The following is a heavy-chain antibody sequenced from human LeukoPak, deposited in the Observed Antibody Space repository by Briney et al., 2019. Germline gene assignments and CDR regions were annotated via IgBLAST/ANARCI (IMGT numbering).Heavy chain of an antibody. CDR2: ISSSGSTI. CDR3: AKDIVAPGLFFDY. CDR1: EFTFSDYY. D-gene: IGHD3-16*02. Sequence: GGSLRLSCAASEFTFSDYYMSWIRQAPGKGLEWVSYISSSGSTIYYADSVQGRFTISRDNAKNSLYLQMNSLSAEDTAVYYCAKDIVAPGLFFDYWGQGTLVTVSS. J-gene: IGHJ4*02. V-gene: IGHV3-11*01.